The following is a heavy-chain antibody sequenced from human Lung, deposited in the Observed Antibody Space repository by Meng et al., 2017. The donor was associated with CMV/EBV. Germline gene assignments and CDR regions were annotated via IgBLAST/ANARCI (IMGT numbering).Heavy chain of an antibody. J-gene: IGHJ4*01. CDR3: AKSSDNGWSS. CDR2: VNPVSDDT. V-gene: IGHV1-2*06. CDR1: GYTFSGFF. Sequence: VQLVQSGAEVKRPGASVKISCQASGYTFSGFFMNWARQAPGHGLAWLGRVNPVSDDTHYAQKFVGRLTVIRGATINTAFMELTSLRPDDTAVYYCAKSSDNGWSSWGPGTLVTVSS. D-gene: IGHD6-19*01.